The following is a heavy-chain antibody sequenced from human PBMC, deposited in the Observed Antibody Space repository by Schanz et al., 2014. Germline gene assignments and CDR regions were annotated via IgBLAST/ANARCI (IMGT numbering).Heavy chain of an antibody. CDR3: ARSRGFDSIFDF. Sequence: EVQLVESGGGVVQPGGSLRLSCATSGFTFITYTMNWVRQTPGKGLEWVSFNSSSGTSIYYADSVKGRFTISRDNAKNSLYLQMNSLRAEDTAVYYCARSRGFDSIFDFWGRGTLVTVSS. CDR2: NSSSGTSI. J-gene: IGHJ4*02. V-gene: IGHV3-48*01. CDR1: GFTFITYT. D-gene: IGHD5-12*01.